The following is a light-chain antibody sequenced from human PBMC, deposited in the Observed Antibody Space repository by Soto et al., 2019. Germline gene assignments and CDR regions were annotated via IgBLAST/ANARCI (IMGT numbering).Light chain of an antibody. J-gene: IGKJ1*01. CDR2: KAS. CDR1: QSISSW. CDR3: QQYNSYSRV. V-gene: IGKV1-5*03. Sequence: DIQMTQSPSTLSASVGDRVTITCRASQSISSWLAWYQQKPGKAPKLLIYKASSLESGVPSRFSGSGSGTEFTLTISSLKPDDFATYYCQQYNSYSRVLGQGTKVDIK.